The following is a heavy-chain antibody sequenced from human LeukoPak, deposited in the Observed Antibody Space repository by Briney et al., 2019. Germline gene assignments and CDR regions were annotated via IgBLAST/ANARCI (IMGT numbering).Heavy chain of an antibody. CDR1: GFTFSSYS. V-gene: IGHV3-21*01. CDR2: ISSSSSYI. J-gene: IGHJ4*02. CDR3: ARDRSSSGGGYFDY. D-gene: IGHD6-13*01. Sequence: PGGSLRLSCAASGFTFSSYSMNWVRQAPGKGLEWVSSISSSSSYIYYADSVKGRFTISRDNAKNSLYLQMNSLRAEDTAVYYCARDRSSSGGGYFDYWGQGTLVTVSS.